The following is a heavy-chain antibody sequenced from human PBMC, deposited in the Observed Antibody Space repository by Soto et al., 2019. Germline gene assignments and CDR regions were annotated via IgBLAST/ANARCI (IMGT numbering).Heavy chain of an antibody. J-gene: IGHJ5*02. Sequence: SETLSLTCAVSGGSISSGGYSWSWIRQPPGKGLEWIGYTYHSGSTYYNPSLKSRVTISIDKSKNQFSLKLGSVTAADTAVYYCARVVVPVPVWGYNYFDPWGQGTLVTVSS. CDR3: ARVVVPVPVWGYNYFDP. V-gene: IGHV4-30-2*01. CDR1: GGSISSGGYS. D-gene: IGHD3-16*01. CDR2: TYHSGST.